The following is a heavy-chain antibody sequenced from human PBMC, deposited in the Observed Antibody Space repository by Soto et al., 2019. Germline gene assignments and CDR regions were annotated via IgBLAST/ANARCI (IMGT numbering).Heavy chain of an antibody. J-gene: IGHJ5*02. D-gene: IGHD5-12*01. V-gene: IGHV4-30-2*01. CDR2: IYHSGST. CDR1: GGSISSGGYS. Sequence: QLQLQESGSGLVKPSQTLSLTCAVSGGSISSGGYSWSWIRQPPGKGLEWIGYIYHSGSTYYNPSLKSRVTTPVARSKDQVSLKLSSVTAADTAVYYCARGAGDGYKYGSWGQGTLVTVSS. CDR3: ARGAGDGYKYGS.